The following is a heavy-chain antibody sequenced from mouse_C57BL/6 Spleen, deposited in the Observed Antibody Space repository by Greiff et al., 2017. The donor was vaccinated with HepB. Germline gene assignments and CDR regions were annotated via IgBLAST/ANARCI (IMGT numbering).Heavy chain of an antibody. J-gene: IGHJ3*01. V-gene: IGHV5-4*01. CDR2: ISDGGSYT. Sequence: EVHLVESGGGLVKPGGSLKLSCAASGFTFSSYAMSWVRQTPEKRLEWVATISDGGSYTYYPDNVKGRFTISRDNAKNNLYLQMSHLKSEDTAMYYCARDGPYDGYSGVAYWGQGTLVTVSA. CDR3: ARDGPYDGYSGVAY. CDR1: GFTFSSYA. D-gene: IGHD2-3*01.